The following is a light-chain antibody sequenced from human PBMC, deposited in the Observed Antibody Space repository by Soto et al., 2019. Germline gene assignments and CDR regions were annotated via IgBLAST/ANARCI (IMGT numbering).Light chain of an antibody. CDR3: CSYAHRSPPLYV. CDR1: TSDVGGYNY. Sequence: QSVLTQPRSVPGSPGQSVTISCTGTTSDVGGYNYVSWYQQHPGKAPKLMIYDVTKRPSGVPDRFSGSKSGNTAYLTISGLQAEDQSDYYLCSYAHRSPPLYVFGTGTKLTVL. J-gene: IGLJ1*01. V-gene: IGLV2-11*01. CDR2: DVT.